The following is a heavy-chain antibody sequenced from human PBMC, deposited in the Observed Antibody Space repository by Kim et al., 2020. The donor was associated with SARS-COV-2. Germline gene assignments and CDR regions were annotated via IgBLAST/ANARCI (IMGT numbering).Heavy chain of an antibody. Sequence: GGSLRLSCAASGFTFSSYAMSWVRQAPGKGLEWVSAISGSGGSTYYADSVKGRFTISRDNSKNTLYLQMNSLRAEDTAVYYCAKPHMAGTYYGMDVWGQGTTVTVSS. CDR3: AKPHMAGTYYGMDV. V-gene: IGHV3-23*01. CDR2: ISGSGGST. D-gene: IGHD1-1*01. J-gene: IGHJ6*02. CDR1: GFTFSSYA.